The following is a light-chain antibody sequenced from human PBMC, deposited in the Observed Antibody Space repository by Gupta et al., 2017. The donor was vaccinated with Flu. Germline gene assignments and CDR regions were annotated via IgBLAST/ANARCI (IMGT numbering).Light chain of an antibody. CDR3: QRYYSYPLT. Sequence: IRMTQSPSSFSASTGDRVTITCRASQGISSYLAWYQQKPGKAPKLLIYAASTLQSGVPSRCSGSGSGTDFTLTISCLQSEDFATYYCQRYYSYPLTFGGGTKVEIK. CDR2: AAS. CDR1: QGISSY. J-gene: IGKJ4*01. V-gene: IGKV1-8*01.